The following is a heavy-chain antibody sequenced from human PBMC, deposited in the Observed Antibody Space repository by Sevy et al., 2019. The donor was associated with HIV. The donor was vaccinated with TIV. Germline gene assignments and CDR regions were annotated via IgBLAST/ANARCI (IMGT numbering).Heavy chain of an antibody. J-gene: IGHJ4*02. CDR2: INQDGSGK. CDR1: GFTFSSYW. CDR3: ARDPFSKADY. V-gene: IGHV3-7*01. D-gene: IGHD4-4*01. Sequence: GGALRLSCAGSGFTFSSYWMSWVRQAPGKGLERVANINQDGSGKNYVDSVKGRFTIARDNAKNSLYLQMNSLRAEDTAVYYCARDPFSKADYWGQGTLVTVSS.